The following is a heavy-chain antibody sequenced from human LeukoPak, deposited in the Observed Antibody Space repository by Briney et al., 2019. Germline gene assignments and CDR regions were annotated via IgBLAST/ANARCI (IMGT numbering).Heavy chain of an antibody. CDR1: GFTFTSYA. Sequence: GGSLRLSCAASGFTFTSYAMSWVRQAPGKGLEWVSAISGSGDSTYYADSVKGRFTISRDNSKNMLYLQMNSLRAEDTAIYYCAKRSVLDYWGQGTLVTVSS. CDR3: AKRSVLDY. V-gene: IGHV3-23*01. D-gene: IGHD2-21*01. J-gene: IGHJ4*02. CDR2: ISGSGDST.